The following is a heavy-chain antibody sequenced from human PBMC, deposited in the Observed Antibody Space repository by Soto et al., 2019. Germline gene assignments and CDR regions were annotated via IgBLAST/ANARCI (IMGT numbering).Heavy chain of an antibody. J-gene: IGHJ4*03. CDR3: ARVHVMVVAGSTFDY. CDR1: GDSISSGSD. Sequence: SETLSLTCTVSGDSISSGSDGGGIRQPPGEGPEWIASIYHGGTTFYNPSLKSRISISVDTSKNQFSLRLTSVTAADTATYYCARVHVMVVAGSTFDYWGRGTLVTVSS. CDR2: IYHGGTT. V-gene: IGHV4-38-2*02. D-gene: IGHD6-19*01.